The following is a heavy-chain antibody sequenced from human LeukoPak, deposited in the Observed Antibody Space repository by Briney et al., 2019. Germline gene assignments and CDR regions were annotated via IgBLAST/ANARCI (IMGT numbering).Heavy chain of an antibody. CDR1: GFSLSTSGMR. Sequence: SGPTLVNPTQTLTLTCTFSGFSLSTSGMRVSWIRQLPGKALEWLSRIDWDDDKFYSTSLKTRLTISKDTSKNQVVLTMTNMDPVDTATYYCARAIRYDSSRGAFDIWGQGTMVTVSS. J-gene: IGHJ3*02. CDR2: IDWDDDK. CDR3: ARAIRYDSSRGAFDI. D-gene: IGHD3-22*01. V-gene: IGHV2-70*04.